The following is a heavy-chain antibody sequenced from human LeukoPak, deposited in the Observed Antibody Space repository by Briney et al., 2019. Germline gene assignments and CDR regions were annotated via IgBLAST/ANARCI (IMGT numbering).Heavy chain of an antibody. Sequence: SETLSLTCTVSGGSISSYYWSWIRQPPGKGLEWTGYIYYSGSTNYNPSLKSRVTISVDTSKNQFSLKLSSVTAADTAVYYCAREMSGSYYFDIWGQGTMATVSS. CDR1: GGSISSYY. D-gene: IGHD1-26*01. V-gene: IGHV4-59*01. J-gene: IGHJ3*02. CDR2: IYYSGST. CDR3: AREMSGSYYFDI.